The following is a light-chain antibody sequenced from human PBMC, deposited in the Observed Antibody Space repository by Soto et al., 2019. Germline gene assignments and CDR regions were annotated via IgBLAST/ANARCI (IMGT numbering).Light chain of an antibody. CDR3: ASWDSSLSAYV. V-gene: IGLV1-51*01. CDR2: DDD. J-gene: IGLJ1*01. CDR1: SSNIGGNS. Sequence: QSVLTQPPSVSAAPGQKVTISCSGSSSNIGGNSVSWYQQLPGTAPKLLIYDDDKRPSGIPDRFSGSKSVTSATLGITGFQTGDEADYYCASWDSSLSAYVFATGTKVTVL.